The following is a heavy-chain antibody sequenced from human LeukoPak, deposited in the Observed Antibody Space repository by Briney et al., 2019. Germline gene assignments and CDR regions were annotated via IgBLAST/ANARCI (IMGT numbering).Heavy chain of an antibody. D-gene: IGHD3-3*01. CDR3: TTFGVVIPGDAFDI. Sequence: GGSLRLSCAASGFTFSNAWMSWVRQAPGKGLEWVGRIKSKTDGGTTDYAAPVKGRFTISRDDSKNTLYLQMNSLKTGDTAVYYCTTFGVVIPGDAFDIWGQGTMVTVSS. J-gene: IGHJ3*02. CDR2: IKSKTDGGTT. CDR1: GFTFSNAW. V-gene: IGHV3-15*01.